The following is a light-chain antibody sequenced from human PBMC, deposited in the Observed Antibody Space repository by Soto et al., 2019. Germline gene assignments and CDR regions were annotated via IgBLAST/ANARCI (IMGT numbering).Light chain of an antibody. Sequence: EIVLTQSPGTLSLSPGERDTLSCRASQGVSSSYLAWYQQKPGQPPRLLIYGASSRATGIPDRFSGSGSGTDFTLTNTRLEPEDFAVYYCQHYRTSFGGGTKVEIK. J-gene: IGKJ4*01. CDR3: QHYRTS. CDR2: GAS. CDR1: QGVSSSY. V-gene: IGKV3-20*01.